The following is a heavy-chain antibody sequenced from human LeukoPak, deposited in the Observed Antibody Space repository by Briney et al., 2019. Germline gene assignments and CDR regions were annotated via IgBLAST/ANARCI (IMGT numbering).Heavy chain of an antibody. V-gene: IGHV4-59*08. Sequence: PSETLSLTCSVSGGSISSYYWSWIRQPPGKGLEWIGYIYDSGSSNYNPSLKSRVTISVDTSKNQFSLKLSSVTAADTAVYYCARRGITMVRGVIPDAFDIWGQGTMVTVSS. D-gene: IGHD3-10*01. CDR1: GGSISSYY. CDR3: ARRGITMVRGVIPDAFDI. J-gene: IGHJ3*02. CDR2: IYDSGSS.